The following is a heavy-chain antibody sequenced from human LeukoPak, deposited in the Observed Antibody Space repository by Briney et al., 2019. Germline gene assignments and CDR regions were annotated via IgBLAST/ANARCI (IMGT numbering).Heavy chain of an antibody. Sequence: GGSLRLSCAASGFTFRNYAMSWVRQPPGQGLEWVSTISATGGSTYYADSVKGRFTISRDNSKNTLYVQMNSLRAEDTAVYYCAKGWTPGFDYWGQGTLVTVSS. CDR1: GFTFRNYA. V-gene: IGHV3-23*01. D-gene: IGHD2-15*01. CDR3: AKGWTPGFDY. J-gene: IGHJ4*02. CDR2: ISATGGST.